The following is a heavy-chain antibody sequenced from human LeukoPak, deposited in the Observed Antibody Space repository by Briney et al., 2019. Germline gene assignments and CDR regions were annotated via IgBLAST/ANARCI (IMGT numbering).Heavy chain of an antibody. D-gene: IGHD5-18*01. J-gene: IGHJ4*02. Sequence: GGSLRLSCEASEFTFSSYSINWVRQAPGKGLEWVSSISSIRNYIYYADSLRGRFTISRDNARNSLYLQMNSLRAEDTAVYYCARLRGGYNYALGPFDYWGQGTLVTVSS. CDR3: ARLRGGYNYALGPFDY. CDR1: EFTFSSYS. V-gene: IGHV3-21*01. CDR2: ISSIRNYI.